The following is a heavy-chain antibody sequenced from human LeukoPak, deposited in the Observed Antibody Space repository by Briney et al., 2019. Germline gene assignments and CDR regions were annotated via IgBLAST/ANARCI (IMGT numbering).Heavy chain of an antibody. CDR2: IYSGGDT. D-gene: IGHD6-13*01. V-gene: IGHV3-53*01. CDR3: ARSITSSWYGDFQH. J-gene: IGHJ1*01. CDR1: GFTVSSNY. Sequence: GGSLRLSCAASGFTVSSNYMTWVRQAPGKGLEWVSVIYSGGDTYYADSVKGRFTVSRDNSKNTLYLQMNSLRAEDTAVYYCARSITSSWYGDFQHWGQGTLVTVSS.